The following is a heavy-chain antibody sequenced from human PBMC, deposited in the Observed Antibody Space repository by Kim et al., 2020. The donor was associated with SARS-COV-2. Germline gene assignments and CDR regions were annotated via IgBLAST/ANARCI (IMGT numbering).Heavy chain of an antibody. CDR3: ARVSEGYCSSTSCPVDY. CDR2: ISYDGSNK. J-gene: IGHJ4*02. Sequence: GGSLRLSCAASGFTFSSYAMHWVRQAPGKGLEWVAVISYDGSNKYYADSVKGRFTISRDNSKNTLYLQMNSLRAEDTAVYYCARVSEGYCSSTSCPVDYWGQGTLVTVSS. D-gene: IGHD2-2*01. CDR1: GFTFSSYA. V-gene: IGHV3-30-3*01.